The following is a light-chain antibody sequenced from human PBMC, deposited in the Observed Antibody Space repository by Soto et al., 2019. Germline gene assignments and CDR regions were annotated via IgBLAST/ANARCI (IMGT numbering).Light chain of an antibody. CDR3: QQRYSWLRA. J-gene: IGKJ1*01. Sequence: FVVTQSPDTLSLSPGETATLSCRASQSVSSSVAWYQHKPGQSPRLVVYSGYKRSPGVPARFSGSGSGTDFTLTISSLESDDFAIYYCQQRYSWLRAFGPGTKVDNK. CDR1: QSVSSS. V-gene: IGKV3-11*01. CDR2: SGY.